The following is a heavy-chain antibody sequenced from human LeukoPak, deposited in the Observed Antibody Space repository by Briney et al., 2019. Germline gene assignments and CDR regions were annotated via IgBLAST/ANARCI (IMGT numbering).Heavy chain of an antibody. CDR2: FKSKTDGGTT. CDR3: TTVGYGSGSSSFGDYFDY. CDR1: GFTFSRAW. V-gene: IGHV3-15*01. Sequence: GESLRLSCAASGFTFSRAWMNWVRQAPGKGLEWVGRFKSKTDGGTTDYAAPVKGRFTISRDDSESTLYLQMNSLKTEDTALYYCTTVGYGSGSSSFGDYFDYWGQGTLVTVFS. D-gene: IGHD3-10*01. J-gene: IGHJ4*02.